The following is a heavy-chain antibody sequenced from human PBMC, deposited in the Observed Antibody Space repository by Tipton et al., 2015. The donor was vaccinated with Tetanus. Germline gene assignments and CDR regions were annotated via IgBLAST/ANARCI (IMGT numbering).Heavy chain of an antibody. D-gene: IGHD3-3*01. Sequence: VKPSLTLSLTCAISGDRVSSNSAAWNWVRQSPSRGLEWLGRTYYRSGWSYDYAVSVKGRITINPDTSKNHFSLQLTSVTPEGTAVFYFSRGSINMGNSWGGYYGFYFYAMGVWGQRTTVPLPS. J-gene: IGHJ6*02. CDR2: TYYRSGWSY. CDR1: GDRVSSNSAA. V-gene: IGHV6-1*01. CDR3: SRGSINMGNSWGGYYGFYFYAMGV.